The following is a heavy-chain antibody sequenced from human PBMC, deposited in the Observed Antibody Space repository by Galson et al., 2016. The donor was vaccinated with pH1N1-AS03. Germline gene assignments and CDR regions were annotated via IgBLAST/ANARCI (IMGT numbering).Heavy chain of an antibody. CDR3: TSGMVELDY. CDR2: IDQDGSEK. J-gene: IGHJ4*02. D-gene: IGHD3-10*01. CDR1: GFSFIDYW. Sequence: SLRLSCAAFGFSFIDYWMTWVRQAPGKGLEWVANIDQDGSEKYYMDSVEGRFTISRDNAKNSLSLQMNILRSEDMAVYYCTSGMVELDYWGQGTLVTVSS. V-gene: IGHV3-7*01.